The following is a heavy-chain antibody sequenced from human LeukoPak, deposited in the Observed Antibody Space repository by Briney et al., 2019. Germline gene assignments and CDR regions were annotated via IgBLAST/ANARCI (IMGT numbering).Heavy chain of an antibody. CDR1: GGSGSTTSYF. D-gene: IGHD5-12*01. CDR2: IYHSGST. J-gene: IGHJ4*02. V-gene: IGHV4-39*07. CDR3: VIVATGKYFDY. Sequence: SETLSLTCTVSGGSGSTTSYFWAWIRQPPGKGLEWIGSIYHSGSTYYNPSLKSRVTISVDTSKNQFSLKLSSVTAADTAVYYCVIVATGKYFDYWGQGTLVTVSS.